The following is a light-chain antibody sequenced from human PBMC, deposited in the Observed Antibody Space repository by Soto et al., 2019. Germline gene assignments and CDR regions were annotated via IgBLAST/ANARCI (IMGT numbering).Light chain of an antibody. CDR2: GAS. CDR3: QQYNNWPL. CDR1: QSVSSSY. Sequence: EIVMTQSPATLSVSPGERATLSCRASQSVSSSYLAWYQQKPGQAPRLLIYGASSRATGIPDRFSGSGSGTEFTLTISSLQSEDFAVYYCQQYNNWPLFGQGTRLEIK. J-gene: IGKJ5*01. V-gene: IGKV3D-15*01.